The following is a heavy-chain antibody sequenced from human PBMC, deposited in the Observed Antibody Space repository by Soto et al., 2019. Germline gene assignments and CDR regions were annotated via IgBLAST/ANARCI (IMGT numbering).Heavy chain of an antibody. J-gene: IGHJ6*04. CDR1: GGSITSGGYS. CDR3: ARDYYAMHV. Sequence: TLDLTCTVSGGSITSGGYSCTWIRQSPGKGLEWIGYTYQSGSAYYNPSLKSRVTISVDRSKNQFSLNLTSATAADTAVYYSARDYYAMHVSCKGPTVSLS. V-gene: IGHV4-30-2*06. CDR2: TYQSGSA.